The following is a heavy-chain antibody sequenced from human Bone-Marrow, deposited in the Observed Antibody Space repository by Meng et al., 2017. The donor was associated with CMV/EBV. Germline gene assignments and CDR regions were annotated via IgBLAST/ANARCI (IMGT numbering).Heavy chain of an antibody. J-gene: IGHJ5*02. CDR1: GGSISSGGYY. CDR2: IYYSGST. D-gene: IGHD6-19*01. CDR3: ARDLPRLGAVAGTELGWFDP. V-gene: IGHV4-31*03. Sequence: SETLSLTCTVSGGSISSGGYYWSWIRQHPGKGLEWIGYIYYSGSTYYNPSLKSRVTISVDTSKNQFSLKLSSVTAAHTAVYYCARDLPRLGAVAGTELGWFDPWGQGTLVTVSS.